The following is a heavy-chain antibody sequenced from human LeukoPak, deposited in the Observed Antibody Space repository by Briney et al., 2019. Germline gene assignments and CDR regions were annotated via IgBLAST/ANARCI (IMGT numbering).Heavy chain of an antibody. CDR3: AKDINHDILTGYLDY. V-gene: IGHV3-9*01. CDR1: GFTFDDYA. Sequence: GRSLRLSCAASGFTFDDYAMHWVRQAPGKGLEWVSGISWNSGSIGYADSVKGRFTISRDNAKNSLYLQMNSLRAEDTALYYCAKDINHDILTGYLDYWGQGTLVTVSS. D-gene: IGHD3-9*01. CDR2: ISWNSGSI. J-gene: IGHJ4*02.